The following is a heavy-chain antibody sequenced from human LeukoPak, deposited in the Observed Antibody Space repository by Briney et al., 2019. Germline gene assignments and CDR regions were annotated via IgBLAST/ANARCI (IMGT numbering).Heavy chain of an antibody. CDR2: IYSDNT. CDR3: ARRAGAYSHPYDY. D-gene: IGHD4/OR15-4a*01. CDR1: GFTVSSNS. J-gene: IGHJ4*02. Sequence: GGSLRLSCTVSGFTVSSNSMSWVRQAPGKGLELVSFIYSDNTHYSDPVKGRFTISRDNFKNTRYLQMNSLRAEDTAVYYCARRAGAYSHPYDYWGQRTLGTVSS. V-gene: IGHV3-53*01.